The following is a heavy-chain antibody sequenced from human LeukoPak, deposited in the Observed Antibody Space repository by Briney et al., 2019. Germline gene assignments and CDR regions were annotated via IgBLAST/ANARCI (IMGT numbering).Heavy chain of an antibody. J-gene: IGHJ4*02. V-gene: IGHV3-23*01. CDR1: GFTFSTYA. CDR2: ISGST. Sequence: PGGSLRLSCAASGFTFSTYAMSWVRQAPGKGLEWVSGISGSTYYADSVKGRFTISRDNSKNTLYLQMNSLRAEDTAVYYCAKDFSTVTLGYLDSWGQGTLVTVSS. CDR3: AKDFSTVTLGYLDS. D-gene: IGHD4-17*01.